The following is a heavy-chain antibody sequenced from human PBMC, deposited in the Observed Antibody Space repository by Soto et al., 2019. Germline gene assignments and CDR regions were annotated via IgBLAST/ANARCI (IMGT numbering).Heavy chain of an antibody. J-gene: IGHJ3*02. V-gene: IGHV3-15*07. D-gene: IGHD3-22*01. CDR3: TTDLGYYDSWDAFDI. CDR1: GFTFSNAW. CDR2: IKSKTDGGTT. Sequence: GGSLRLSCAASGFTFSNAWMNWVRQAPGKGLEWVGRIKSKTDGGTTDYAAPVKGRFTISRDDSKNTLYLQMNSLKTEDTAVYYCTTDLGYYDSWDAFDIWGQGTMVTVSS.